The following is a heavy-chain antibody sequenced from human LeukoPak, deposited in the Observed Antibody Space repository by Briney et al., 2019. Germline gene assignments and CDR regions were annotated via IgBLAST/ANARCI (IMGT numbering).Heavy chain of an antibody. V-gene: IGHV3-23*01. J-gene: IGHJ4*02. CDR3: AKFTDYYTDY. CDR1: GFTFSSSA. D-gene: IGHD2-21*02. CDR2: ISATGDST. Sequence: GGSLRLSCAASGFTFSSSAMIWVRQAPGKGLEWVSSISATGDSTFYADSVKGRFTISRDNSKNTLYLQMNSLRAEDTAIYFCAKFTDYYTDYWGQGALVTVSS.